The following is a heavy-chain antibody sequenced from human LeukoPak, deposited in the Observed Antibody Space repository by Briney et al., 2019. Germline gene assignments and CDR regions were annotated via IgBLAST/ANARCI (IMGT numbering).Heavy chain of an antibody. J-gene: IGHJ4*02. D-gene: IGHD6-19*01. CDR2: IYPGDSDT. CDR1: GYRFTSYC. V-gene: IGHV5-51*01. Sequence: LKTLCKGCGYRFTSYCRGWVRQMPEKGLEWMGIIYPGDSDTRYSPSFQGQVTISADKSISTAYLQWSSLKASDTAMYYCARYPGIAVAPFDYWGQGTLVTVSS. CDR3: ARYPGIAVAPFDY.